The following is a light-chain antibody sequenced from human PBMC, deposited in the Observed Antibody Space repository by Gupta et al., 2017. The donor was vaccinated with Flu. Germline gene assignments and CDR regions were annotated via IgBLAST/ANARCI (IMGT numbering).Light chain of an antibody. CDR2: AAS. J-gene: IGKJ1*01. Sequence: GDRVTITCRESQSIRNYLNWYQQKPGKAPKILLDAASSLQSGVPSRFSGSGSETDFTLTISSLQPEDFATYYCQQSHTTPWTFGQGTRVEI. V-gene: IGKV1-39*01. CDR1: QSIRNY. CDR3: QQSHTTPWT.